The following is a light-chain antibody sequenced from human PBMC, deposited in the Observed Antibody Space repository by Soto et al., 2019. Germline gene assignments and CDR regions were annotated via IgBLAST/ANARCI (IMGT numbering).Light chain of an antibody. CDR1: QDIRRE. Sequence: AIQMTQSPSSLSASVGDRVTITCRASQDIRRELGWYQQRPGRAPKLLLYGSSTLQDGVPSRFSGSGSGTDFTLTISSLQPEDFATYYCLQDSGYPRTFVQGTKVEI. CDR2: GSS. CDR3: LQDSGYPRT. J-gene: IGKJ1*01. V-gene: IGKV1-6*01.